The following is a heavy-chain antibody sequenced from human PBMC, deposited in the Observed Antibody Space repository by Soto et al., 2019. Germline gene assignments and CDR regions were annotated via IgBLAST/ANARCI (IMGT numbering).Heavy chain of an antibody. CDR1: GFTFSSYS. CDR3: ARDTPAPYYYYMDV. J-gene: IGHJ6*03. CDR2: ISSSSSYI. V-gene: IGHV3-21*01. Sequence: EVQLVESGGGLVKPGGSLRLSCAASGFTFSSYSMNWVRQAPGKGLEWVSSISSSSSYIYYADSVKGRFTISRDNAKNSLYLQMNSLRAEDTAVYYCARDTPAPYYYYMDVWRRGTTVTVSS.